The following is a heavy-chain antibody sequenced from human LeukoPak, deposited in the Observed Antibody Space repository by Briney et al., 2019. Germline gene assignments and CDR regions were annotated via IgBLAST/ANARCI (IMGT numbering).Heavy chain of an antibody. CDR1: GVSPSSYY. D-gene: IGHD2-8*01. CDR3: ARGFRMLYWFDP. Sequence: SQTLSLTRTVSGVSPSSYYWSWVRQPPGKGVEWVWDIYYSGSTNSSPSLTSRVTISVDTSKNQFSRKLSSVTTADTAVDYGARGFRMLYWFDPWGQGTLVTVSS. CDR2: IYYSGST. V-gene: IGHV4-59*01. J-gene: IGHJ5*02.